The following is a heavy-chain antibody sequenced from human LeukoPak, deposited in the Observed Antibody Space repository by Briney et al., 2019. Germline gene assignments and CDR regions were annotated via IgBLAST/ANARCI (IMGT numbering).Heavy chain of an antibody. D-gene: IGHD3-3*01. CDR2: ICTSGST. CDR3: ARADRRDYDFWSGYYNPTFDY. J-gene: IGHJ4*02. V-gene: IGHV4-4*07. Sequence: SETLSLTCTVSGGSISSYYWSWIRQPAGKGLEWIGRICTSGSTNYNPSLKSRVTMSVDTSKNQFSLKLSSVTAADTAVYYCARADRRDYDFWSGYYNPTFDYWGQGTLVTVSS. CDR1: GGSISSYY.